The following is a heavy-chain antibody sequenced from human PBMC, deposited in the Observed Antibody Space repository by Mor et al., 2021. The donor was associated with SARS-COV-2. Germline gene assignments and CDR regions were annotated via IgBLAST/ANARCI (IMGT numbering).Heavy chain of an antibody. J-gene: IGHJ4*02. D-gene: IGHD3-16*02. V-gene: IGHV4-39*01. Sequence: SGTTYYSPSVKNRVTISVDTSNKQLSLKLTSVTAADTGVFYCARQVARPVGGGYRRYFDSWGQGILVTVSA. CDR3: ARQVARPVGGGYRRYFDS. CDR2: SGTT.